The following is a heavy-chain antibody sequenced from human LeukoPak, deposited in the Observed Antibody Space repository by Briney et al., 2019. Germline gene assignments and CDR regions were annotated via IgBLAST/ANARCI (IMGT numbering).Heavy chain of an antibody. V-gene: IGHV3-11*01. CDR2: IGSNGRRI. Sequence: GGSLRLSCAGSGFDFSYYYMGWIRQAPGKGLEWISYIGSNGRRIYYADSVQGRFTISRDNAKKSLYLELNSLRADDTAVYYCARDSPQPFYDSSGYFDYWGQGTLVTVSS. CDR1: GFDFSYYY. D-gene: IGHD3-22*01. CDR3: ARDSPQPFYDSSGYFDY. J-gene: IGHJ4*02.